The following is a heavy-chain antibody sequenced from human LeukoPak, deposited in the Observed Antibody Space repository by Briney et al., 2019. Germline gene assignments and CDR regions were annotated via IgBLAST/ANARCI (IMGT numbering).Heavy chain of an antibody. D-gene: IGHD4-17*01. Sequence: SETLSLTCAVYGGSFSGYYWSWIRQPPGKGLEWIGEINHSGSTNYNPSLKSQVTISVDTSKNQFSLKLSSVTAADTAVYYCARLYGDQPIDYWGQGTLVTVSS. CDR1: GGSFSGYY. CDR2: INHSGST. CDR3: ARLYGDQPIDY. J-gene: IGHJ4*02. V-gene: IGHV4-34*01.